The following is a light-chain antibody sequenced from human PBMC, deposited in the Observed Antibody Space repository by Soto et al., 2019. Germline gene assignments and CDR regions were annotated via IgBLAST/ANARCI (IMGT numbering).Light chain of an antibody. Sequence: DIQMTQSPSTLSASVGDRVTITGRASQSISSWLAWYQQKPGKATKLLIYKASSLEIGVPSRFSGSGSGTEFTLTISRLQPDDFATYYCQQYHSVPRTFGQGTKLEIK. V-gene: IGKV1-5*03. CDR1: QSISSW. CDR3: QQYHSVPRT. CDR2: KAS. J-gene: IGKJ2*02.